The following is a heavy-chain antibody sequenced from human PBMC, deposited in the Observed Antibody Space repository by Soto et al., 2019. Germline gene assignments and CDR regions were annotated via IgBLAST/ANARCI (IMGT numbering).Heavy chain of an antibody. CDR2: INPNSGGT. CDR3: ARQTTGNWFDP. Sequence: ASVKVSCKASGYTFAGYYMHWVRQAPGQGLEWMGWINPNSGGTNYAQKFQGWVTMTRDTSISTAYMELSRLRSDDTAVYYCARQTTGNWFDPWGQGTLVTVSS. V-gene: IGHV1-2*04. D-gene: IGHD4-4*01. CDR1: GYTFAGYY. J-gene: IGHJ5*02.